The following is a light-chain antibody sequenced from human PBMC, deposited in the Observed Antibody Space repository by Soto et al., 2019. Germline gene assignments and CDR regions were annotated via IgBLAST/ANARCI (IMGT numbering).Light chain of an antibody. V-gene: IGKV3-20*01. Sequence: EIVLTQSPCTLSLSRVERATLSCIASQSVSSSYLAWYQQKPGQAPRLLIYGASSRATGIPDRFSGSGSGTDFTLTISRLEPEDFAVYYCQQYGSSPFTFGPGTKVDIK. CDR1: QSVSSSY. CDR3: QQYGSSPFT. CDR2: GAS. J-gene: IGKJ3*01.